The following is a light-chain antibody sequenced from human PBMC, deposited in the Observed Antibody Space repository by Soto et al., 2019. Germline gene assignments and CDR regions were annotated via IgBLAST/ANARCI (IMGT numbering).Light chain of an antibody. Sequence: QSALTQPASVSGSPGQSITISCTGTSSDVGAYNYVSWYQQHPGKAPKLMIYEVSNRPSGVSDRLSGSRSGNTASLTISGLQAEDESDYYCSSYTSSSTWVFGGGTKVTVL. V-gene: IGLV2-14*01. CDR2: EVS. CDR3: SSYTSSSTWV. J-gene: IGLJ3*02. CDR1: SSDVGAYNY.